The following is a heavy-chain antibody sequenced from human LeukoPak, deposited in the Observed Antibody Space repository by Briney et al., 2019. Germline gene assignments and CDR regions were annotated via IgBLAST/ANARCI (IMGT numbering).Heavy chain of an antibody. V-gene: IGHV4-61*02. Sequence: PSETLSLTCTVSGDSISSGDYYWSWIRQPAGKGLEWIGRISSSGSTNYNPSLKSRVTISVDTSKNQFSLKPSSATAADTAVYYCARGFRKSSGYSASFDYWGQGTLVTVSS. CDR2: ISSSGST. CDR1: GDSISSGDYY. J-gene: IGHJ4*02. CDR3: ARGFRKSSGYSASFDY. D-gene: IGHD3-22*01.